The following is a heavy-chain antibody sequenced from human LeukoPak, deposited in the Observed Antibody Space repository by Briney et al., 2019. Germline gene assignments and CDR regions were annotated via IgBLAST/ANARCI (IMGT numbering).Heavy chain of an antibody. CDR3: AREFPLTGNFDY. CDR2: IYPGGSTL. V-gene: IGHV1-46*01. D-gene: IGHD1-20*01. Sequence: ASVKVSCKASENTFTSYYIHWVRQAPGQGLEYMGVIYPGGSTLIPAQNFQGRLTLTRDTSTSTLYMELNSLRSEDTALYYCAREFPLTGNFDYWGQGTLVTVSS. CDR1: ENTFTSYY. J-gene: IGHJ4*02.